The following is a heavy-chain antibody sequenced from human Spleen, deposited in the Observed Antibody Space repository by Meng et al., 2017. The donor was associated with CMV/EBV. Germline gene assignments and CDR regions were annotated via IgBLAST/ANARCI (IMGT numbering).Heavy chain of an antibody. CDR2: NEQSGGEK. Sequence: DTITSNDLNRERQDKGKGIEWRGKNEQSGGEKTNEKKYKGRVTMNRDTSTSTVFMELSSLRSADTAVYYCARPGPYTAYQQHYFDYWGHGTLVTVSS. CDR1: DTITSND. J-gene: IGHJ4*01. V-gene: IGHV1-46*01. D-gene: IGHD5-12*01. CDR3: ARPGPYTAYQQHYFDY.